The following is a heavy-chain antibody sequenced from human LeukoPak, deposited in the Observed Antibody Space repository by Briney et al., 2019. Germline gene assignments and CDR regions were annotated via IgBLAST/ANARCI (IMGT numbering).Heavy chain of an antibody. CDR2: ISDDGTDK. D-gene: IGHD3-9*01. CDR3: ARDLSHYDILTGYQGSYFDY. Sequence: GGSLRLSCAASGFTFITYAMYWVRQAPGKGLEWVAVISDDGTDKFCADSVKGRFTISRDNSKNTLYLQMNSLRAEDTAVYYCARDLSHYDILTGYQGSYFDYWGQGTLVTVSS. CDR1: GFTFITYA. V-gene: IGHV3-30*14. J-gene: IGHJ4*02.